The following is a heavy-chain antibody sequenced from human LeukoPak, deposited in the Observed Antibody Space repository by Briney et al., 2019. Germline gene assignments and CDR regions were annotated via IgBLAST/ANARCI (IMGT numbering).Heavy chain of an antibody. V-gene: IGHV1-69*04. Sequence: GASVKVSCKASGGTFSSYAISWVRQAPGQGLEWMGRIIPILGIANYAQKFQGRVTITAGKSTSTAYMELSSLRSEDTAVYYCARDSRSPITMVRGSGGMDVWGQGTTVTVSS. J-gene: IGHJ6*02. CDR2: IIPILGIA. CDR1: GGTFSSYA. D-gene: IGHD3-10*01. CDR3: ARDSRSPITMVRGSGGMDV.